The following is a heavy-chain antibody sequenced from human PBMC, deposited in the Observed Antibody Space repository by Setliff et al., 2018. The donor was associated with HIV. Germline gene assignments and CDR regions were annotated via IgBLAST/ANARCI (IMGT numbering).Heavy chain of an antibody. CDR3: VRDDSNGPNSLDP. V-gene: IGHV3-23*01. Sequence: PGGSLRLSCGASGFTFRSYAMNWVRQAPGKGLEWVSTISGSGGNTHYGDSVKGRFTISRDNSKDTLYLDLNSLRSEDTAVYYCVRDDSNGPNSLDPWGQGTLVTVSS. CDR1: GFTFRSYA. J-gene: IGHJ5*02. CDR2: ISGSGGNT. D-gene: IGHD2-8*01.